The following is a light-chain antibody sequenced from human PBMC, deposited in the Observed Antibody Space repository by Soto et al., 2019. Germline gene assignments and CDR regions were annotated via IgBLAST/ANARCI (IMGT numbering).Light chain of an antibody. CDR2: MAS. CDR3: QQSFT. Sequence: DIQMTQSPSTLSASVGDRVTITCRASQSISSWLAWYQQKPGKAPKLLIYMASTLESGVPSRFSGSGSGTEFTRTISSLQPDDFALHYCQQSFTFGPGTKVDIK. CDR1: QSISSW. J-gene: IGKJ3*01. V-gene: IGKV1-5*03.